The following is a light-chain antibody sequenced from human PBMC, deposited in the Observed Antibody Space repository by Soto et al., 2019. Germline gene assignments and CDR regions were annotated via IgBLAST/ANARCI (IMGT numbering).Light chain of an antibody. CDR3: ATWDLTLSAGVL. Sequence: QSVLTQPPSVSAAPGQKVTISCSGSSSNIGKNSVSWYQQLPATAPKLLIYDDHQRPSGIPDRFSASKSGTSATLDITGLQPADEADYYCATWDLTLSAGVLFGGGTKLTVL. CDR2: DDH. J-gene: IGLJ2*01. V-gene: IGLV1-51*01. CDR1: SSNIGKNS.